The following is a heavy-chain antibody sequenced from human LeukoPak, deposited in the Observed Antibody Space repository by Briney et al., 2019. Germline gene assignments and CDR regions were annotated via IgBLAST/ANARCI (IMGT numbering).Heavy chain of an antibody. Sequence: PGGSLRLSCAASGFTFSSYAMSWVRQAPGKGLEWVSAISGSGGSTYYADSVKGRFTISRDNSKNTLYLQMNSLRAEDTAVYYCARGTYYYDSSGYYLPEGWGQGTMVTVSS. D-gene: IGHD3-22*01. CDR2: ISGSGGST. V-gene: IGHV3-23*01. J-gene: IGHJ3*01. CDR3: ARGTYYYDSSGYYLPEG. CDR1: GFTFSSYA.